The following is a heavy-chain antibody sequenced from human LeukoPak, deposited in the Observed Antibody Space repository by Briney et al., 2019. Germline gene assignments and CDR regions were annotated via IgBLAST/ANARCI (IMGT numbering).Heavy chain of an antibody. CDR2: ISYVESNK. D-gene: IGHD3-10*01. J-gene: IGHJ1*01. CDR1: GFTFSSYG. CDR3: AKGARDYGSGSYRYFQH. Sequence: PGGSLRLSCAASGFTFSSYGMHWVRQAPGKGLEWVAIISYVESNKYYADSVKGRFTISRDNSKNTLYLQINSLRAEDTAVYYCAKGARDYGSGSYRYFQHWGQGTLVTVSS. V-gene: IGHV3-30*18.